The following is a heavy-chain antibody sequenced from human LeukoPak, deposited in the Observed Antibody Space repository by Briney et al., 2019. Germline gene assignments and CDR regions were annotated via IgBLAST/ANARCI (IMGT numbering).Heavy chain of an antibody. Sequence: ASVKVSCKASGYTFTSYGISWVQQAPGQRLEWMGWINAGNGNTKYSQKFQGRVTITRDTSASTAYMELSSLRSEDTAVYYCARELRYCSGGSCPAFAFDYWGQGTLVTVSS. J-gene: IGHJ4*02. CDR2: INAGNGNT. D-gene: IGHD2-15*01. CDR3: ARELRYCSGGSCPAFAFDY. V-gene: IGHV1-3*01. CDR1: GYTFTSYG.